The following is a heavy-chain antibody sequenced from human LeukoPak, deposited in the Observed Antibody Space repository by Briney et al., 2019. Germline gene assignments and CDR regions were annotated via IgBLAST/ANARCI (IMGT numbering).Heavy chain of an antibody. CDR2: IYYSGST. CDR1: GGSISGYY. V-gene: IGHV4-59*01. CDR3: ARGRQTGLDY. D-gene: IGHD7-27*01. Sequence: PSETLSLTCTASGGSISGYYWSWIRQPPGKGLECIGYIYYSGSTNYNPSLKSRVTISLDTSKNQFSLKLSSVTAADTAVYYCARGRQTGLDYWGQGTLVTVSS. J-gene: IGHJ4*02.